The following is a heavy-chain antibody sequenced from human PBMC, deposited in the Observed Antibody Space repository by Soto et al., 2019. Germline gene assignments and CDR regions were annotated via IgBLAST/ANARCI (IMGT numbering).Heavy chain of an antibody. Sequence: QVQLVQSGAEVKKPGSSVKVSCKISGGTFSPYGVSWVRQAPGQGLEWMGMIIPIFGTANYAQKFQGRVTITADESTSTAYMELSSLRSEDTAVYYCARGGSSLYYYYGMDVRGQGTTVTVSS. V-gene: IGHV1-69*18. D-gene: IGHD6-6*01. CDR2: IIPIFGTA. CDR1: GGTFSPYG. CDR3: ARGGSSLYYYYGMDV. J-gene: IGHJ6*02.